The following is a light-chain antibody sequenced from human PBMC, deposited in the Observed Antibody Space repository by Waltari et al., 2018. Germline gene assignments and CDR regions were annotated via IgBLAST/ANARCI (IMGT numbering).Light chain of an antibody. J-gene: IGLJ3*02. V-gene: IGLV2-14*01. CDR2: EVR. CDR3: FSYTSSNTWV. Sequence: QSALTQPASVSGSPGQSITMSCTGTSSDVGGYNYVPWYQQHPGKAPKLMIYEVRNRPSGVSNRFSGSKSGNTASLTISGLQAEDEADYYCFSYTSSNTWVFGGGTKLTVL. CDR1: SSDVGGYNY.